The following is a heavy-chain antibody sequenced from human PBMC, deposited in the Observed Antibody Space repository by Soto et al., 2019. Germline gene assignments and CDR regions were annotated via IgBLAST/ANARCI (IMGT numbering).Heavy chain of an antibody. CDR3: ARDPPSPVSPGFFFGYFDF. V-gene: IGHV1-69*01. J-gene: IGHJ4*02. Sequence: QVQLVQSGAEMKKPGSSVKVACKASGGTFTNIAISWVRQAPGQGPEWMGQIVPMSDRANYAHTFYGRGTFSSDESTATVYMELVSLRSEDTAVYYCARDPPSPVSPGFFFGYFDFWGQGTLVTVSS. CDR1: GGTFTNIA. CDR2: IVPMSDRA. D-gene: IGHD3-10*01.